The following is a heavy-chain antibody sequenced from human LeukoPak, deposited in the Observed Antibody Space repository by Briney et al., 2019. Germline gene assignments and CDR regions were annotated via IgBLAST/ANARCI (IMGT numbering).Heavy chain of an antibody. D-gene: IGHD5-24*01. V-gene: IGHV4-59*12. CDR2: IYYSGST. CDR1: GGSISSYY. J-gene: IGHJ4*02. CDR3: ARARHEFTYGYRPNELGHYFDY. Sequence: SETLSLTCTVSGGSISSYYWSWIRQPPGKGLEWLGYIYYSGSTNYNPSLKSRVTISVDTSKNQFSLKLSSVTAADTAVYYCARARHEFTYGYRPNELGHYFDYWGQGTLVTVSS.